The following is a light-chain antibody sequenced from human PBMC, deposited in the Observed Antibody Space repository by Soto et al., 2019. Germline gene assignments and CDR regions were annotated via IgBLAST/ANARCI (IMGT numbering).Light chain of an antibody. V-gene: IGLV2-14*02. Sequence: QSVLTQPAYVSGSPGQSITVSCTGGNSDIGNYNIVSWYQQHPDKAPQLIIYEVTKRPSGVSNRFSGSKSGKTASLTISGLQAAEEAAYYCSLYARENGYVVGPVTNVTLL. CDR1: NSDIGNYNI. CDR3: SLYARENGYV. CDR2: EVT. J-gene: IGLJ1*01.